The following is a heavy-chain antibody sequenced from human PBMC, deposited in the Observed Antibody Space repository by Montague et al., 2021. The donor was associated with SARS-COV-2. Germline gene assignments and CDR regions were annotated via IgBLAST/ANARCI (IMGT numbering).Heavy chain of an antibody. V-gene: IGHV3-23*01. J-gene: IGHJ3*02. CDR2: ISFSGDRT. CDR3: AKAITYYHRYGYAFHI. D-gene: IGHD3-10*01. CDR1: GFTFSSYA. Sequence: SLRLSCAASGFTFSSYAMSWVRQAPGKGLEWVSGISFSGDRTYYADSVKGRFTISRDNSKNTLYLQMNSLRAEDTAVYYCAKAITYYHRYGYAFHIWGQGTMVTVSS.